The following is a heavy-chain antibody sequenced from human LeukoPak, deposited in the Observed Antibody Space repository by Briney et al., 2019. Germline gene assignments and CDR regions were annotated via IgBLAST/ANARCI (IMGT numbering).Heavy chain of an antibody. CDR1: GFTFSSYA. D-gene: IGHD2-2*01. Sequence: GGSLRLSCAASGFTFSSYAMSWVRQAPGRGLEWVSSIISSSSYIYYADSVKGRFTISRDNAKNSLYLQMNSLRAEDTAVYYCARDLQSIVVVPAAIEYLGQGTLVTVSS. CDR2: IISSSSYI. V-gene: IGHV3-21*01. J-gene: IGHJ4*02. CDR3: ARDLQSIVVVPAAIEY.